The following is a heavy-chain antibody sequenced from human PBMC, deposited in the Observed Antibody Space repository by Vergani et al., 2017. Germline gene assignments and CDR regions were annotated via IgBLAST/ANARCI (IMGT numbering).Heavy chain of an antibody. CDR3: ARVRRWVVPAAPSAFDI. CDR1: GFTFSSYA. CDR2: ISYDGSNK. J-gene: IGHJ3*02. D-gene: IGHD2-2*01. V-gene: IGHV3-30*04. Sequence: QVQLVESGGGVVQPGRSLRLSCAASGFTFSSYAMHWVRQAPGKGLEWVAVISYDGSNKYYADSVKGRFTISRDNSKNTLYLQMNSLRAEDTAVYYCARVRRWVVPAAPSAFDIWGQGTMVTVSS.